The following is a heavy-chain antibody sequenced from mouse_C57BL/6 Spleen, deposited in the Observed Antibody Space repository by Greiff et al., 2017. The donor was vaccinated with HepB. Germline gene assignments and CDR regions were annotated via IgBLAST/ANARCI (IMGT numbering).Heavy chain of an antibody. J-gene: IGHJ4*01. D-gene: IGHD1-1*01. CDR2: ISDGGSYT. V-gene: IGHV5-4*01. CDR3: ARDRGDYGEFNYAMDY. Sequence: DVKLVESGGGLVKPGGSLKLSCAASGFTFSSYAMSWVRQTPEKRLEWVATISDGGSYTYYPDNVKGRFTISRDNAKNNLYLQMSHLKSEDTAMYYCARDRGDYGEFNYAMDYWGQGTSVTVSS. CDR1: GFTFSSYA.